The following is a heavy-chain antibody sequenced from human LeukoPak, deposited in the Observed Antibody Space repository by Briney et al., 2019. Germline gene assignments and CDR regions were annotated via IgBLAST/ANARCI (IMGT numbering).Heavy chain of an antibody. V-gene: IGHV4-59*08. J-gene: IGHJ6*03. D-gene: IGHD3-22*01. CDR2: ICYSGRT. Sequence: SETLSLTCTVSGGSISNYYWNWIRQPPGKGLEWIGCICYSGRTSYKPSLTSRVTMSVDTSKNQCSLKLSSVTAADTAVYYCARYDYYDSSSSTYYYYYIGVWGKGTTVTVPS. CDR3: ARYDYYDSSSSTYYYYYIGV. CDR1: GGSISNYY.